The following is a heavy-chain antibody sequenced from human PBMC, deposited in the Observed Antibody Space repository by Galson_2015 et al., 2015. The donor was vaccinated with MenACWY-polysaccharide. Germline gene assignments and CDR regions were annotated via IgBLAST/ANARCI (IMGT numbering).Heavy chain of an antibody. D-gene: IGHD2/OR15-2a*01. CDR1: GYTFSRYP. J-gene: IGHJ4*02. CDR3: ARHVIGGGYFDY. V-gene: IGHV1-3*01. CDR2: ITGGNGDT. Sequence: SVKVSCRASGYTFSRYPIHWVRQAPGQRFEWMGWITGGNGDTKYSEKLQGRVSITKDTSANTVYMELSNLTYEDTAVVYCARHVIGGGYFDYWGQGTLVTVSS.